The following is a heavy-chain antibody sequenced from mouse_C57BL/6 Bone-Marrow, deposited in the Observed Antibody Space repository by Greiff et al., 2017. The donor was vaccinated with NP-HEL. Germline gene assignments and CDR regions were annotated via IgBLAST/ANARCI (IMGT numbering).Heavy chain of an antibody. J-gene: IGHJ4*01. CDR3: TLFITTVVALYYYAMDY. V-gene: IGHV1-5*01. Sequence: VQLQQSGTVLARPGASVKMSCKTSGYTFTSYWMHWVKQRPGQGLEWIGAIYPGNSDTSYNQKFKGKAKLTAVTSASTAYMELSSLTNEDSAVYYCTLFITTVVALYYYAMDYWGQGTSVTVSS. D-gene: IGHD1-1*01. CDR1: GYTFTSYW. CDR2: IYPGNSDT.